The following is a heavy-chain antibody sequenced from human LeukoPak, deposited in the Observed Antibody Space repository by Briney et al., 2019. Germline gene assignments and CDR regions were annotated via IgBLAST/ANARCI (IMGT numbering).Heavy chain of an antibody. V-gene: IGHV3-21*01. Sequence: GGSLRLSCAASGFTFSSYSMNWVRQAPGKGLEWVSSISSSSSYIYYADSVKGRFTISRDNAKNSLYLQMNSLRAEDTAVYYCARDRGSSTGLDYWGQGTLVTVSS. J-gene: IGHJ4*02. D-gene: IGHD6-13*01. CDR2: ISSSSSYI. CDR1: GFTFSSYS. CDR3: ARDRGSSTGLDY.